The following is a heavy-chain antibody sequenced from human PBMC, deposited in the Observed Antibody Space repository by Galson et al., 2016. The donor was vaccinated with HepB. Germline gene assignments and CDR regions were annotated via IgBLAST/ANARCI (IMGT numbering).Heavy chain of an antibody. CDR3: ARLSGWSDRHLDS. J-gene: IGHJ4*02. CDR1: GFSLSTSGLC. CDR2: IDWVDEK. V-gene: IGHV2-70*01. D-gene: IGHD6-19*01. Sequence: PALVKPTQTLTLTCTFSGFSLSTSGLCMTWIRQPPGKALEWLAPIDWVDEKYYTTSLKTRLTISKDTSKNQVVLRMTNMDPVDTATYYCARLSGWSDRHLDSWGQGTLVTVSS.